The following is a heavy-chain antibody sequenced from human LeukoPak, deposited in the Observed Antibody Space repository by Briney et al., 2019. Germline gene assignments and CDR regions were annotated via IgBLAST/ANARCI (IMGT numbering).Heavy chain of an antibody. CDR3: AKDPPAIEVAGTNRGDD. Sequence: GGSLRLSCAASGFAFDDYAMHWVRQAPGKGLEWVSLISGDGGSTYYADSVKGRFTISRDNSKNSLYLQMNSLRTEDTALYYCAKDPPAIEVAGTNRGDDWGQGTLVTVSS. CDR2: ISGDGGST. J-gene: IGHJ4*02. CDR1: GFAFDDYA. V-gene: IGHV3-43*02. D-gene: IGHD6-19*01.